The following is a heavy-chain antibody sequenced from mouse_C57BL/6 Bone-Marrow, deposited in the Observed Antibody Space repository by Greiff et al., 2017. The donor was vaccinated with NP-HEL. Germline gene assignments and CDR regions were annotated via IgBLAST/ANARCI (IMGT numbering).Heavy chain of an antibody. D-gene: IGHD1-1*01. CDR2: IYPRSGNT. CDR1: GYTFTSYG. CDR3: AGRWILRAWFAY. J-gene: IGHJ3*01. V-gene: IGHV1-81*01. Sequence: QVQLQQSGAELARPGASVKLSCKASGYTFTSYGISWVKQRTGQGLEWIGKIYPRSGNTYYNEKFKGKATLTADNSSSTAYMELRSLHSEEAGVYFGAGRWILRAWFAYWGQGTLVTVSA.